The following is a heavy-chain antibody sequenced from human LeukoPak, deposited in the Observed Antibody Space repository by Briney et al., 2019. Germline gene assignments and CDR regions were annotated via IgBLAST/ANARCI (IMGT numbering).Heavy chain of an antibody. D-gene: IGHD3-9*01. Sequence: KSGGSLRLSCAASGFDFSDSYMTWIRQAPGKGLEWVSYIVSSGTTMYYADSVKGRFTISRDNAKNSLYLQMHSLRAEDTAAYYCARDNYDISTGYHYYFDNWGQGTLVTVSS. CDR1: GFDFSDSY. CDR2: IVSSGTTM. J-gene: IGHJ4*02. V-gene: IGHV3-11*04. CDR3: ARDNYDISTGYHYYFDN.